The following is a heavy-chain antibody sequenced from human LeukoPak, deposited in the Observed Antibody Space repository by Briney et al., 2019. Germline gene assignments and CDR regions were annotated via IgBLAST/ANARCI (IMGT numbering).Heavy chain of an antibody. CDR3: HPLSYVSN. CDR2: IKDDGTT. J-gene: IGHJ4*02. Sequence: GGSLRLSCAVSGFTFSSRLMHWVRQAPGKGLVWVALIKDDGTTDYADSVRGRFTASRDDAKNTVYLQMSSLRADDTAVYYCHPLSYVSNWGQGTLVTVSA. CDR1: GFTFSSRL. V-gene: IGHV3-74*01. D-gene: IGHD3-22*01.